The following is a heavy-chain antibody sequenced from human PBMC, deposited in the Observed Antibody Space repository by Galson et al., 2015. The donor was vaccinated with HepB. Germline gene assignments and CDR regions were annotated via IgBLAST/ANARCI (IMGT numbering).Heavy chain of an antibody. J-gene: IGHJ4*02. CDR1: GDSISNDRW. Sequence: ETLSPTCAVSGDSISNDRWWSWVRQPPGEGREWIGEAYHSGGTNYRPSLKSRVTISVDKSKNQFSLKLTSVTAADTAVYYCARAKEGRGYFDYWGQGTLVTVSS. CDR3: ARAKEGRGYFDY. D-gene: IGHD3-10*01. V-gene: IGHV4-4*02. CDR2: AYHSGGT.